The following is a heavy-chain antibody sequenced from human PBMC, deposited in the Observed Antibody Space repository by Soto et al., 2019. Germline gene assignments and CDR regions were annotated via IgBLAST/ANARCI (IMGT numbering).Heavy chain of an antibody. V-gene: IGHV4-34*01. D-gene: IGHD3-3*01. J-gene: IGHJ6*02. CDR1: GGSFSGYY. CDR2: IDHSGST. Sequence: PSETLSLTCAVYGGSFSGYYWSWIRQPPGKGLAWIGEIDHSGSTNYNPSLKSRVPISVDTSKNQFSLTLSSVTAADTAVYYCARGLRAPGTYYDFWSGPGGHYYYYGMDVWGQGTTVTVSS. CDR3: ARGLRAPGTYYDFWSGPGGHYYYYGMDV.